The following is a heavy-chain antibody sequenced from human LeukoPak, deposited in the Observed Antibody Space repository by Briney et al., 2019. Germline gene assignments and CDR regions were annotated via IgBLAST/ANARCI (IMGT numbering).Heavy chain of an antibody. Sequence: GESLKISCTASGFTFSTYSLNWVRRAPGKGLEWVSHISGGSSAIFYADSVKGRFTISRDNAKNSLYMQMNSLRDEDTGVYYCAREPRYCGGDCGAFDIWGQGTMVTVSS. CDR2: ISGGSSAI. CDR3: AREPRYCGGDCGAFDI. CDR1: GFTFSTYS. V-gene: IGHV3-48*02. D-gene: IGHD2-21*02. J-gene: IGHJ3*02.